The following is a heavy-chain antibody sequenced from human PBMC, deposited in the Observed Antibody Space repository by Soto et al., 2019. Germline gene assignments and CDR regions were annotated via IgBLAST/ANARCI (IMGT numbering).Heavy chain of an antibody. CDR1: GDSIISSDFY. CDR2: IFYLGSS. CDR3: ARHSLALRKNNWFDP. V-gene: IGHV4-39*01. D-gene: IGHD3-3*02. Sequence: SETLSLTCTVSGDSIISSDFYWGWVRQPPGRGLEWIGSIFYLGSSYYNPSLKSRVTMSVDTSKNQFSLRLRSVTAADTALYFCARHSLALRKNNWFDPWGQGIMVTVSS. J-gene: IGHJ5*02.